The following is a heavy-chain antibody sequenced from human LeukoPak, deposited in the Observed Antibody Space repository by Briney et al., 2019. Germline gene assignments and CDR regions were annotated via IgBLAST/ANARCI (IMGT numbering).Heavy chain of an antibody. V-gene: IGHV4-61*08. CDR1: GGSISSGGYY. J-gene: IGHJ4*02. Sequence: PSQTLSLTCTVSGGSISSGGYYWSWIRQPPGKGLEWIGYIYYSGSTNYNPSLKSRVTISVDTSKNQFSLKLSSVTAADTAVYYCARMTGRWLVPDWGQGTLVTVSS. D-gene: IGHD6-19*01. CDR3: ARMTGRWLVPD. CDR2: IYYSGST.